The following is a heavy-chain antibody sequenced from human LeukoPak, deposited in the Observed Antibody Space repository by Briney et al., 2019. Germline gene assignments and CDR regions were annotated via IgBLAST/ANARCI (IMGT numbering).Heavy chain of an antibody. CDR1: GYSISSGYY. CDR3: ASGVAAAGRVDY. D-gene: IGHD6-13*01. V-gene: IGHV4-38-2*02. CDR2: IYHSGST. Sequence: SETLSLTCTVSGYSISSGYYWGWIRQPPGKGLEWIGSIYHSGSTYYNPSLKSRVTISVDTSKNQFSLKLSSVTAADTAVYYCASGVAAAGRVDYWGQGTLVTVSS. J-gene: IGHJ4*02.